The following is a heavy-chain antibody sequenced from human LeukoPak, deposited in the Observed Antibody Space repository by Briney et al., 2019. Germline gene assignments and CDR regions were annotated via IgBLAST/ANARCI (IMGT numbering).Heavy chain of an antibody. CDR1: GVSIFSYY. CDR2: IYYSGST. V-gene: IGHV4-59*01. J-gene: IGHJ4*02. D-gene: IGHD5-12*01. Sequence: PSETLSLTCTVSGVSIFSYYWSWIRQPPGKGLEWIGYIYYSGSTNYNPSLKSRVTISVDTSKNQFSLKLSSVTAADTAVYYCARDLRADYWGQGALVTVSS. CDR3: ARDLRADY.